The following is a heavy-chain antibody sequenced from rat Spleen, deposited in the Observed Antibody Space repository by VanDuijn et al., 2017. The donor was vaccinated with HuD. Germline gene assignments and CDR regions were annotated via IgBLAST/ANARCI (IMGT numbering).Heavy chain of an antibody. CDR3: ARGGLWFAY. J-gene: IGHJ3*01. CDR2: MWYDGDT. Sequence: QVQLMESGPGLVQPSETLSLTCTVSGFSLTSYGVSWVHQPSGKGPEWMGSMWYDGDTAYNSALKSRLSISRETAKSQVFLKMISLKTEDTATYYCARGGLWFAYWGQGTLVTVSS. CDR1: GFSLTSYG. V-gene: IGHV2-34*01.